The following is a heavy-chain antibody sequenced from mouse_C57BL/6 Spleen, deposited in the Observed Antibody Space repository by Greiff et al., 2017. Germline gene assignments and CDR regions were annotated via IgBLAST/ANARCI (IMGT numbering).Heavy chain of an antibody. Sequence: QVQLQQSGPELVKPGASVKISCKASGYAFSSSWMNWVKQRPGKGLEWIGRIYPADGDTNYNGKFKGKATLTADKSSSTAYMQLSSLTSEDSAVYFCARSHYGYDEVLDYWGQGTSVTVSS. V-gene: IGHV1-82*01. J-gene: IGHJ4*01. CDR1: GYAFSSSW. D-gene: IGHD2-2*01. CDR2: IYPADGDT. CDR3: ARSHYGYDEVLDY.